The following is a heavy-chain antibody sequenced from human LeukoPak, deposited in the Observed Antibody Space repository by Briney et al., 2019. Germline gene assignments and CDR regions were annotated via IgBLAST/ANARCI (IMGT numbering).Heavy chain of an antibody. CDR3: ARDPILTGYSNDAFDI. V-gene: IGHV4-38-2*02. D-gene: IGHD3-9*01. J-gene: IGHJ3*02. CDR1: GYSISSGYY. CDR2: IYHSGST. Sequence: SETLSLTCTVSGYSISSGYYWGWIRQPPGKGLEWIGSIYHSGSTYYNPSLKSRVTISVDTSKNQFSLKLSSVTAADTAVYYCARDPILTGYSNDAFDIWGQGTMVTVSS.